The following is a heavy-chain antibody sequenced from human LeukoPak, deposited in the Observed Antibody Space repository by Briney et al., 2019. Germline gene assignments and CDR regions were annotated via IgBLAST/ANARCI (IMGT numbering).Heavy chain of an antibody. V-gene: IGHV3-23*01. Sequence: GGSLRLSCAASGFTFSSYAMSWVRQAPGKGLEWVSAISGSGGSTYYADSVKGRFTISRDNSKNTLYLQMNSLRAEDTAVYYCAKPHSGYEPTDQPYFDYWGQGTLVTVSS. CDR3: AKPHSGYEPTDQPYFDY. J-gene: IGHJ4*02. CDR2: ISGSGGST. CDR1: GFTFSSYA. D-gene: IGHD5-12*01.